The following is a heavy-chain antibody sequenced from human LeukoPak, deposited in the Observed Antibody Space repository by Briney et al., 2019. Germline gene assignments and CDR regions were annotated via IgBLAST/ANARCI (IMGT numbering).Heavy chain of an antibody. V-gene: IGHV4-61*02. CDR2: IYSTGSA. J-gene: IGHJ6*03. CDR3: AREHYYGSGLRYYYYYYMDV. D-gene: IGHD3-10*01. Sequence: PSETLSLTCTVSGGSISSGDYYWNWIRQPAGKGLEWIGRIYSTGSANSYNPSLKSRVTISVDTSKNQFSLKLSSVTAADTAVYYCAREHYYGSGLRYYYYYYMDVWGTGTTVTISS. CDR1: GGSISSGDYY.